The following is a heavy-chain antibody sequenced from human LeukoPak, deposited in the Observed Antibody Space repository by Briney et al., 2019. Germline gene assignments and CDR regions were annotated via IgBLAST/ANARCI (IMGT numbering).Heavy chain of an antibody. CDR3: AKEAPAGYGAFDY. CDR1: GFTFASQA. J-gene: IGHJ4*02. Sequence: GGSLRLSCAASGFTFASQAMHWVRQAPGTGLEWVAFLWYDGSQKYYGDSVKGRFTISRDTSENTLYLQMNSLRPEDTAVYYCAKEAPAGYGAFDYWGQGTPVTVSS. CDR2: LWYDGSQK. D-gene: IGHD5-12*01. V-gene: IGHV3-30*02.